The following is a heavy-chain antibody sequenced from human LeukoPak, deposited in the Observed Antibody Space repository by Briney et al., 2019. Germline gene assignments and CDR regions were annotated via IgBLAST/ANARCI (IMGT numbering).Heavy chain of an antibody. J-gene: IGHJ4*02. Sequence: GGSLRLSCEASGFPFSTYWIHWVRQAPGKGLVWVSRSNADASTTGYADSVKGRFTILRDNAKNTLYLQMNSLRAEDTAVYYCARGVAGSPPFDYWGQGTLVTVSS. CDR2: SNADASTT. CDR1: GFPFSTYW. CDR3: ARGVAGSPPFDY. D-gene: IGHD6-19*01. V-gene: IGHV3-74*01.